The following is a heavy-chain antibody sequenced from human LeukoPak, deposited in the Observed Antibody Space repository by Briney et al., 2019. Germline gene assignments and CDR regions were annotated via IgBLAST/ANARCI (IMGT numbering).Heavy chain of an antibody. CDR2: ISYDGSNK. Sequence: GGSLRLSCAASGFTFSSYAMHWVRQAPGKGLEWVAVISYDGSNKYYADSVKGRFTISRDNSKNTLYLRMNSLRAEDTAVYYCARDQNSSWYTSLVDFDYWGQGTLVTVSS. D-gene: IGHD6-13*01. V-gene: IGHV3-30*04. CDR3: ARDQNSSWYTSLVDFDY. J-gene: IGHJ4*02. CDR1: GFTFSSYA.